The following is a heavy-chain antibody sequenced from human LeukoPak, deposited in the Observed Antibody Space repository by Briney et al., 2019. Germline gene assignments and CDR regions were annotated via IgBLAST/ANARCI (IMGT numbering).Heavy chain of an antibody. J-gene: IGHJ6*04. D-gene: IGHD1-7*01. CDR2: IYPGDSDT. Sequence: KCGESLKISFKGSGYSFTSYWIGWVRQMPGKGLGWVGIIYPGDSDTRYSPSFQGQVTISADTSISTAYLQWSSLKASDTAMYYCARLMYNWNFSGMDVWGEGTTVTVSS. CDR3: ARLMYNWNFSGMDV. CDR1: GYSFTSYW. V-gene: IGHV5-51*01.